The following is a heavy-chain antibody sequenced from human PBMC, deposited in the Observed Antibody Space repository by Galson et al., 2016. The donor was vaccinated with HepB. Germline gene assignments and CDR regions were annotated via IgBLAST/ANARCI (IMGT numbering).Heavy chain of an antibody. V-gene: IGHV4-4*02. CDR1: GDSIRTNNW. CDR3: AKIRLPCPSLGKTCDGVGLDY. CDR2: IYHSGDT. J-gene: IGHJ4*02. D-gene: IGHD2-8*01. Sequence: ETLSLTCAVSGDSIRTNNWWHWVRQFPGKGLEWIGEIYHSGDTNYNPSLKRQVTMSVDRSKNQFSSQLRAVTAADTAVYYCAKIRLPCPSLGKTCDGVGLDYWGQGTLVTVSS.